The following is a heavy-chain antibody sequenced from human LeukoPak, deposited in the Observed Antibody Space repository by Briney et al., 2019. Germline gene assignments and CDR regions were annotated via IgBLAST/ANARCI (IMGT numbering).Heavy chain of an antibody. D-gene: IGHD2-15*01. Sequence: SETLSLTCAVYGGSFSGYYWSWTRQPPGKGLEWIGEINHSGSTNYNPSLKSRVTISVDTSKNQFSLKLSSVTAADTAVYYCATVRYSRYCSGGSCHNYYYYGMDVWGQGTTVTVSS. CDR1: GGSFSGYY. V-gene: IGHV4-34*01. CDR3: ATVRYSRYCSGGSCHNYYYYGMDV. CDR2: INHSGST. J-gene: IGHJ6*02.